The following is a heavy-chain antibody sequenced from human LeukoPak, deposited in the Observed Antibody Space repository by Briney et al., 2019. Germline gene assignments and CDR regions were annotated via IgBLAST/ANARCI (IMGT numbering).Heavy chain of an antibody. D-gene: IGHD3-9*01. J-gene: IGHJ4*02. CDR1: GFTFSNYA. Sequence: GGSLRLSCAASGFTFSNYAMNWVRQAPGKGLERVSVITTGGGTTYYADSVKGRFTVSRDNYKNTLYLQMNSLRAEDTAVYYCARGQGNYDILTGYNYYFDYWGQGTLVTVSS. V-gene: IGHV3-23*01. CDR2: ITTGGGTT. CDR3: ARGQGNYDILTGYNYYFDY.